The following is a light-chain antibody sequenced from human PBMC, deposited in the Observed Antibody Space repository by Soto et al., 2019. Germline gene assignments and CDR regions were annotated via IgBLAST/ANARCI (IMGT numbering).Light chain of an antibody. Sequence: QSVLTQPPSVSGAPGQGVTISCAGTSSNIGAGYVVHWYQQVPGTAPKLLIYTNSNRPSGVPDRFSGSKSGTSASLAITGLQAADEADYYCQSYDSSLSALVFGGGTKVTVL. J-gene: IGLJ3*02. V-gene: IGLV1-40*01. CDR3: QSYDSSLSALV. CDR1: SSNIGAGYV. CDR2: TNS.